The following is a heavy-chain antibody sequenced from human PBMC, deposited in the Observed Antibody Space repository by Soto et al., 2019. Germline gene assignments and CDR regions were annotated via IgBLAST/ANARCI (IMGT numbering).Heavy chain of an antibody. V-gene: IGHV1-8*01. J-gene: IGHJ4*02. CDR1: GYTLTTND. D-gene: IGHD6-13*01. CDR2: MKPSTGDS. Sequence: QVQLVQSGAEVRKPGASVKVSCKASGYTLTTNDIDWVRQASGQGLEWMGWMKPSTGDSGSDPDFQGRLTMTRDIATNTAYMELSSLSPKDTAVYYCARGGPAAGFDLWGQGTLVTVSS. CDR3: ARGGPAAGFDL.